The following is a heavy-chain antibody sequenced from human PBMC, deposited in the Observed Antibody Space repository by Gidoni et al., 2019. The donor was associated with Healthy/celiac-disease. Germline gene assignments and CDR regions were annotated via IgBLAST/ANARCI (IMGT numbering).Heavy chain of an antibody. J-gene: IGHJ4*02. Sequence: EVQLVESGGGLVKPGGSLRLSCAASGFTFSNAWMRWVRQAPGKGREWVCRIKSKTDGGTTDYAAPVKGRFTISRDDSKNPLYLQMNSLKTEDTAVYYCTTDLYYYDSSGYRRFDYWGQGTLVTVSS. CDR2: IKSKTDGGTT. V-gene: IGHV3-15*01. D-gene: IGHD3-22*01. CDR3: TTDLYYYDSSGYRRFDY. CDR1: GFTFSNAW.